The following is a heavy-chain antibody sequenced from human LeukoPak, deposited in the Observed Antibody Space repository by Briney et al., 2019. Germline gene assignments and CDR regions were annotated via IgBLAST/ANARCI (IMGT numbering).Heavy chain of an antibody. CDR3: ARGWGIDY. J-gene: IGHJ4*02. D-gene: IGHD7-27*01. CDR1: GGSFNGYY. V-gene: IGHV4-34*01. CDR2: INHSGST. Sequence: PSETLSLTCAVYGGSFNGYYWSWIRQPPGKGLEWIGEINHSGSTNYNPSLKSRVTISVDTSKNQFSLKLSSVTAADTAVYYCARGWGIDYWGQGTLVTVSS.